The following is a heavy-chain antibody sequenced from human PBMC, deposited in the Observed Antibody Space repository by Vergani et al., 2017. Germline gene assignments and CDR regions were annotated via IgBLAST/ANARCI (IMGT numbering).Heavy chain of an antibody. CDR1: GASITSGSFY. J-gene: IGHJ4*02. D-gene: IGHD3-10*01. CDR3: ARGYYGRGDF. CDR2: IHASGTK. Sequence: QVHLHEAGPGLVKPSQTLSLTCTVSGASITSGSFYWSWIRQPAGKGLEWIGRIHASGTKNYNPSLRSRVTLSVDTSKNQLSLKMISVTAADTAVYYCARGYYGRGDFWGQGTLVTVSS. V-gene: IGHV4-61*02.